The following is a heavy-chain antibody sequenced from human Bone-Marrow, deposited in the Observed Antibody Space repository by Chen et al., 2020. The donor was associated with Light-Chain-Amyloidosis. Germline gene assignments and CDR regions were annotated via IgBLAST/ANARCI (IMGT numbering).Heavy chain of an antibody. CDR3: AGRRDGYNFDY. CDR2: IYPDASDA. J-gene: IGHJ4*02. Sequence: EVQLEQSGPEVKKPGESLKISCKGSGYTFPNYWIGWVRQMPGKGLEWMGVIYPDASDAGYIPSFGRQVPISADKSITPAYLVWRSLKASDTAMYCCAGRRDGYNFDYWGQGTLVTVSS. V-gene: IGHV5-51*01. CDR1: GYTFPNYW. D-gene: IGHD5-12*01.